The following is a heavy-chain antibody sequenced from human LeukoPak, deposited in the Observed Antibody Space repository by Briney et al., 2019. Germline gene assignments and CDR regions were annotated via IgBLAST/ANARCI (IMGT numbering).Heavy chain of an antibody. J-gene: IGHJ4*02. Sequence: SETLSLTCTVSGGSISSSSYYWGWIRQPPGKGLEWIGSIYYSGSTYYNPSLKSRVTISVDTSKNQFSLKLSSVTAADTAVYYSARSGYYYGSGSFDYWGQGTLVTLSS. V-gene: IGHV4-39*07. CDR2: IYYSGST. CDR3: ARSGYYYGSGSFDY. CDR1: GGSISSSSYY. D-gene: IGHD3-10*01.